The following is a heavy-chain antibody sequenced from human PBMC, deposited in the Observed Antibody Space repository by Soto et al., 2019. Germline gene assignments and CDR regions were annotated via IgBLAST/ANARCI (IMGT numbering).Heavy chain of an antibody. CDR1: GYSFTSYG. CDR3: ARRVYVDLYSMDV. V-gene: IGHV1-18*01. D-gene: IGHD3-3*01. J-gene: IGHJ6*03. CDR2: ISGYNGHP. Sequence: QVQLVQSGAEVKRPGASVKVSCKASGYSFTSYGISWVRQAPGQGLEWLGWISGYNGHPTYAQKVRARVTMTTDTPTSTAYMELRSLRSDDTAVYYCARRVYVDLYSMDVWGKGTTVTVSS.